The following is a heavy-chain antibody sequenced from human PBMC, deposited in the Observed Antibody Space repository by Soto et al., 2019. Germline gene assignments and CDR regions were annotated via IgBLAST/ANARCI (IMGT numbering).Heavy chain of an antibody. CDR3: ARDGYYYDSSGYYSHFNYSSYYGMDV. D-gene: IGHD3-22*01. J-gene: IGHJ6*02. CDR1: GYTFTSYG. V-gene: IGHV1-18*01. CDR2: IGAYNGNT. Sequence: ASVKVSCKASGYTFTSYGISWVRQAPGQGLEWMGWIGAYNGNTNYAQKLQGRVTMTTDTPTSTAYMELRSLRSDDTAVYYCARDGYYYDSSGYYSHFNYSSYYGMDVWGQGNTVTVSS.